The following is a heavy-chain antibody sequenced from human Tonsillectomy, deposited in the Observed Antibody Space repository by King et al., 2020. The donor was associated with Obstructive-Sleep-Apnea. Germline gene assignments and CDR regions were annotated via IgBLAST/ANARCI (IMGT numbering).Heavy chain of an antibody. V-gene: IGHV5-51*01. CDR3: ARHYDFVWGTYRRYYYYAMDV. Sequence: LVQSGAEVKKPGESLKISCKGSGYSFTNYWIGWVRQMPGKGLEWMGVVYPGDSDTRYSPSFQGQVTISTDKSISTAYLQWSSLKASDTAMYYCARHYDFVWGTYRRYYYYAMDVWGQGTTVTVSS. CDR1: GYSFTNYW. J-gene: IGHJ6*02. D-gene: IGHD3-16*02. CDR2: VYPGDSDT.